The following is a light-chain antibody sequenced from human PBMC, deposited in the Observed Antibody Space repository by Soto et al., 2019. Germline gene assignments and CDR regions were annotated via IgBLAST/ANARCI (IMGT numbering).Light chain of an antibody. CDR2: GTS. CDR3: QQYGTSLFS. V-gene: IGKV3-20*01. CDR1: QSVSNNY. Sequence: EIVLTQSPGTLSLSPGERATLSCRASQSVSNNYLAWYQQKPGQAPRLLIYGTSSRATGIPDRFSGSGSGTDFTLTIRRLEPEDFAVYYCQQYGTSLFSCGPGTKVDIK. J-gene: IGKJ3*01.